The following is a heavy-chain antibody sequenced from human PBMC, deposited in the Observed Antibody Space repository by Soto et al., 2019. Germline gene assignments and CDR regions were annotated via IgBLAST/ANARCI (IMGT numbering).Heavy chain of an antibody. CDR3: ARGGAVAGTSGNFDY. Sequence: QVQLQQWGAGLLKPSETLSLTCAVYGGSFSGYYWSWIRQPPGKGLEWMGEINHSGSTHYNPSLKRRVSSSVDTSTNQFSRKARSVTAAVTAVDDCARGGAVAGTSGNFDYWGQGTLVTASS. CDR1: GGSFSGYY. D-gene: IGHD6-19*01. J-gene: IGHJ4*02. V-gene: IGHV4-34*01. CDR2: INHSGST.